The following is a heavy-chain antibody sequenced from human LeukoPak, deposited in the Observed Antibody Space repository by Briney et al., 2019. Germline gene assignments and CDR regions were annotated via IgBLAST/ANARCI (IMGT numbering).Heavy chain of an antibody. Sequence: PGGSLRLSCAASGFTFSSYAMHWVRQAPAKGLEWVAVISYDGSNKYYADSVKGRFTISRDNAKNSLYLQMNSLRAEDTAVYYCARTMTATRGYDYWFDPWGQGTLVTVSS. D-gene: IGHD5-12*01. J-gene: IGHJ5*02. CDR3: ARTMTATRGYDYWFDP. CDR1: GFTFSSYA. CDR2: ISYDGSNK. V-gene: IGHV3-30-3*01.